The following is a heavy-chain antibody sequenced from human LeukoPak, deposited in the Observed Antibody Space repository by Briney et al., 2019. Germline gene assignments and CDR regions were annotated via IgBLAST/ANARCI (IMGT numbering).Heavy chain of an antibody. Sequence: GDSLEISCQVSGHSFTSSWVGWVRQMPGKGLEWMGIIYVADSDTKYSPSFEGQVTISADKSIRTAYLQWSSLKASDTAMYYCASALYYSSAFYDYWGQGTLVTVSS. CDR2: IYVADSDT. V-gene: IGHV5-51*01. CDR1: GHSFTSSW. CDR3: ASALYYSSAFYDY. D-gene: IGHD3-22*01. J-gene: IGHJ4*02.